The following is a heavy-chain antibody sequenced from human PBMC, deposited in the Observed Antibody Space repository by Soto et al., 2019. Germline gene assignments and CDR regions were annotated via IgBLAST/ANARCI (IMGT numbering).Heavy chain of an antibody. Sequence: QVQIVDSGGGVVQPGTSLRLYCVGSGFTFRSYVIHWVRQAPGKGLEWVALTSYDGSNNFYGDSVKGRFTISRHKSRNTVELQRDSLTVDATAHYYCARWGTTGGLDVWGQGTLVSVSS. V-gene: IGHV3-33*05. CDR3: ARWGTTGGLDV. CDR1: GFTFRSYV. J-gene: IGHJ4*02. CDR2: TSYDGSNN. D-gene: IGHD3-16*01.